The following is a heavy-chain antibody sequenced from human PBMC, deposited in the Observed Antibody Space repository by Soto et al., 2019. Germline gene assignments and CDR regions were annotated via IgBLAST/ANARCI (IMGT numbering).Heavy chain of an antibody. J-gene: IGHJ3*01. CDR3: ARGARGAFDL. V-gene: IGHV3-74*01. CDR1: GFTFSYYW. CDR2: IHSDGSST. Sequence: EVQLVESGGGLVRTGGSLRLSCAASGFTFSYYWMHWVRQAPGKGLVWVSRIHSDGSSTTYADFVKGRFIISRDNARNTVDLQMNSVRVEDTAVYYCARGARGAFDLWGQGTVVTVSS. D-gene: IGHD1-26*01.